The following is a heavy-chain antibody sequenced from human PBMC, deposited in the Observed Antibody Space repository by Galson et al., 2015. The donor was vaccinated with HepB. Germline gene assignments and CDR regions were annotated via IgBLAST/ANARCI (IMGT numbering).Heavy chain of an antibody. V-gene: IGHV3-23*01. CDR1: GFTFSSYA. Sequence: SLRLSCAASGFTFSSYAMSWVRQSPGKGLEWVSGISFSGDSTYYADSVKGRFTISRDNSKNTLYLQMNSLRAENTAVYYCAKGKASGSYGALFDYWGQGTLVTVSS. J-gene: IGHJ4*02. D-gene: IGHD3-10*01. CDR3: AKGKASGSYGALFDY. CDR2: ISFSGDST.